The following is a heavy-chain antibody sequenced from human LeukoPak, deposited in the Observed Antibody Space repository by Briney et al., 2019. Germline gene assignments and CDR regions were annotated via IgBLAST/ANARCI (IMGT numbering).Heavy chain of an antibody. CDR1: GFTFSNYG. V-gene: IGHV3-33*01. J-gene: IGHJ4*02. CDR2: IWYDGSNK. CDR3: ARGPGGGSSWYEY. Sequence: PGGSLRLSCAASGFTFSNYGMHWVRQAPGKGLEWVAVIWYDGSNKYYEDSVKGRFTISRDNSKNTLYLQMNSLRAEDTAVYYCARGPGGGSSWYEYWGQGTLVTVSS. D-gene: IGHD6-13*01.